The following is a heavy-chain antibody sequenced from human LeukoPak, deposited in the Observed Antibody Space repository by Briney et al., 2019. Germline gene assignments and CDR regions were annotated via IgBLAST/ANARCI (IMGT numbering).Heavy chain of an antibody. V-gene: IGHV3-53*01. Sequence: PGGSLRLSCAASGFTVSSNYMSWVRQAQGKGLEWFSVIYSGGSTYYADSVKGRFTISRDKSNNTLYLQMNSLRAEDTAVYYCARTYYYDSSGYYPFDYWGQGTLVTVSS. CDR3: ARTYYYDSSGYYPFDY. CDR1: GFTVSSNY. CDR2: IYSGGST. D-gene: IGHD3-22*01. J-gene: IGHJ4*02.